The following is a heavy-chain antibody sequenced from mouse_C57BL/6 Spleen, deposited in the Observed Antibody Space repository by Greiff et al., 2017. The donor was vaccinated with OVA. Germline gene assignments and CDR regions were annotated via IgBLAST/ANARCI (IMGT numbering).Heavy chain of an antibody. J-gene: IGHJ2*01. CDR3: ARNTGSRGNYFDY. CDR1: GFSLTSYG. D-gene: IGHD1-1*01. CDR2: IWSGGST. V-gene: IGHV2-2*01. Sequence: VKLVESGPGLVQPSQSLSITCTVSGFSLTSYGVHWVRQSPGKGLEWLGVIWSGGSTDYNAAFISRLSISKDNSKSQVFFKMNSLQADDTAIYYCARNTGSRGNYFDYWGQGTTLTVSS.